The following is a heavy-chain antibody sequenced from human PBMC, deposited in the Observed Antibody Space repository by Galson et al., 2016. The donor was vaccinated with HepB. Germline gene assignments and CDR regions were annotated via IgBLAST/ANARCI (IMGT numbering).Heavy chain of an antibody. J-gene: IGHJ4*02. Sequence: SLRLSCAASGFSFSDHYVDWVRQAPGKGLEWVGRSRDKPNSYTTEYAASVKGRFIISRDDSNRIAYLQMSSLKTEDTAVYYCSSPNFDGPFDNWGQGTLVTVSS. D-gene: IGHD3-9*01. CDR1: GFSFSDHY. CDR2: SRDKPNSYTT. V-gene: IGHV3-72*01. CDR3: SSPNFDGPFDN.